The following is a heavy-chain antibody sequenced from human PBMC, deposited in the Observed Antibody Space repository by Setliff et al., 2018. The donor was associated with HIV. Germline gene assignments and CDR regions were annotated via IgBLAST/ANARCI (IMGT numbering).Heavy chain of an antibody. CDR2: ISDRGTT. J-gene: IGHJ5*02. CDR3: ARGGASSKYLDP. Sequence: PSEDPALTCTVSGGSISPYYWSWIRQPPGKGLEWIAWISDRGTTNYNPSLKSRVTLSVDTSKNQFSLSLTSVTGADTAVYYCARGGASSKYLDPWGQGTLVTVSS. D-gene: IGHD2-15*01. CDR1: GGSISPYY. V-gene: IGHV4-59*01.